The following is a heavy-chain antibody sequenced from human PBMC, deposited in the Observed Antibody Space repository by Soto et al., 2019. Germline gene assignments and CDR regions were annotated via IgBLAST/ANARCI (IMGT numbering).Heavy chain of an antibody. CDR2: IYYSGST. J-gene: IGHJ4*02. Sequence: QVQLQESGPGLVKPSQTLSLTCTVSVGSISSGDYYWSWIRQPPGKGLEWIGYIYYSGSTYYNPSLKSRVTISVDTSKNQFSLKLSSVTAADTAVYYCARGGSSCWSPSHFDYWGQGTLVTVSS. CDR3: ARGGSSCWSPSHFDY. D-gene: IGHD6-19*01. V-gene: IGHV4-30-4*01. CDR1: VGSISSGDYY.